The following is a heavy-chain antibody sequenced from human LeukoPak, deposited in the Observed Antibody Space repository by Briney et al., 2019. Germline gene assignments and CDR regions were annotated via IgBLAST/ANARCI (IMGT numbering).Heavy chain of an antibody. J-gene: IGHJ4*02. CDR1: GGSFSGYY. D-gene: IGHD4-23*01. CDR2: INHSGST. CDR3: ARGGTTVVGNFDY. V-gene: IGHV4-34*01. Sequence: SETLSLTCAVYGGSFSGYYWSWIRQPPGKGLEWIGEINHSGSTNHNPSLKSRVTISVDASKNQFSLKLSSVTAADPAVYYCARGGTTVVGNFDYWGQGTLVTVSS.